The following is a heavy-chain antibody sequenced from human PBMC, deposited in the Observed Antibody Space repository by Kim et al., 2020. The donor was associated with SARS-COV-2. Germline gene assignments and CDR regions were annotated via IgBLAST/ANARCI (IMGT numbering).Heavy chain of an antibody. D-gene: IGHD2-15*01. V-gene: IGHV4-39*01. CDR1: GGHINTSHYY. Sequence: SETLSLTCSVSGGHINTSHYYWAWIRQPPGKGLEWIGTIYHRGSTYYNPSLKSRVTISVDTSRNQFSLNLASMTAADAAVYYCARRTEAGGYFDFWGQGSPVTVAS. CDR2: IYHRGST. CDR3: ARRTEAGGYFDF. J-gene: IGHJ4*02.